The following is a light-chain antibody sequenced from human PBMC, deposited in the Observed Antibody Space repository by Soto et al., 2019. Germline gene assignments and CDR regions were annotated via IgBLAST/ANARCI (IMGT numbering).Light chain of an antibody. CDR1: QSVSSY. V-gene: IGKV3-15*01. Sequence: EIVMTQSPATLSVSPGERATLSCRASQSVSSYLAWYQQKPGLPPRLLIYDASTRATGIPDGFSGSGSGTDFTLTISSPQSADVAVYYWQKYSNWAPLYTFGRGTKLQIK. CDR2: DAS. J-gene: IGKJ2*01. CDR3: QKYSNWAPLYT.